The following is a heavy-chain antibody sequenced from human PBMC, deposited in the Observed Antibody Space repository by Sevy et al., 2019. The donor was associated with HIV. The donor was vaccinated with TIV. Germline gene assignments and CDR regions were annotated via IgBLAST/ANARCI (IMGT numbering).Heavy chain of an antibody. Sequence: GGSLRLSCAASGFTFTNYGMHWVRQAPGKGLEWVSGISNSGANTYYADSVRGRFTVSGDNSKNTVYLQLNSLGAEDTAKYYCAKEWTLLSDWYGEFDYWGQGTLVTVSS. CDR3: AKEWTLLSDWYGEFDY. CDR1: GFTFTNYG. D-gene: IGHD6-19*01. J-gene: IGHJ4*02. V-gene: IGHV3-23*01. CDR2: ISNSGANT.